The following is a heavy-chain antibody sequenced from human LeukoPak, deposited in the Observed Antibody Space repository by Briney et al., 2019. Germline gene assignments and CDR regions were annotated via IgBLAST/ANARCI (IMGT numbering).Heavy chain of an antibody. J-gene: IGHJ4*02. CDR1: GFTFSNYW. V-gene: IGHV3-7*03. CDR3: ARDPYVSNFDY. CDR2: IKEDGGET. Sequence: GGSLRLSCAASGFTFSNYWMSWVRQAPGKGPEWMGNIKEDGGETYYVDSVKGRFTISRDNAQNSLYLHMHSLRVEDTAVYYCARDPYVSNFDYWGQGTLVTVSS. D-gene: IGHD3-10*02.